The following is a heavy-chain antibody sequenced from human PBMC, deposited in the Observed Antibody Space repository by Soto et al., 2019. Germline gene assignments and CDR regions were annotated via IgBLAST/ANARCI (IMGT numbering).Heavy chain of an antibody. J-gene: IGHJ5*02. V-gene: IGHV1-8*01. CDR2: MTPNSGNT. CDR3: SRNPYGSGLFDP. CDR1: GYNFIDYD. D-gene: IGHD6-19*01. Sequence: QVQLVQSGAEVKKPGASVKVSCKASGYNFIDYDINWMRQSTGQGLEWMGWMTPNSGNTGYAQKFQGRVTLTRDTSIGTAYMELSSLKTEDTAVYYCSRNPYGSGLFDPWGQETLVTVSS.